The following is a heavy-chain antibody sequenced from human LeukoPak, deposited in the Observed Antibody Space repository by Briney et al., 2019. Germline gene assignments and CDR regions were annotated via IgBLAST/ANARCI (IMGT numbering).Heavy chain of an antibody. J-gene: IGHJ4*02. CDR2: IKPDGSAQ. Sequence: PGGSLRLSCATSGFTFSSNWMSWVRHVPGRGLDWVANIKPDGSAQYYAASVKGRFTVSRDNAKNSVYLQMNSLRPGDTAVYYCVREDTPATANYWGQGTLVTISS. CDR3: VREDTPATANY. D-gene: IGHD2-21*02. V-gene: IGHV3-7*03. CDR1: GFTFSSNW.